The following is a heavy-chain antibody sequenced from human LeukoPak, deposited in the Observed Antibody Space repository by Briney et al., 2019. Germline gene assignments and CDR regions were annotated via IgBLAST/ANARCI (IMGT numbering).Heavy chain of an antibody. CDR1: GGSFSGYY. CDR3: ARVDYGDYSKDFDY. CDR2: INHSGST. Sequence: MTSETLSLTCAVYGGSFSGYYWSWIRQPPGKGLEWIGEINHSGSTNYNPSLKSRVTMSVDTSKNQFSLKVNSMTAADTAVYYCARVDYGDYSKDFDYWGQGTLVTVSS. D-gene: IGHD4-17*01. V-gene: IGHV4-34*01. J-gene: IGHJ4*02.